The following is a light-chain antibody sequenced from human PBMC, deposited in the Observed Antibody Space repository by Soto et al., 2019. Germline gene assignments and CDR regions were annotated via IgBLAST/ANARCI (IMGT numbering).Light chain of an antibody. CDR2: EVS. V-gene: IGLV2-14*01. J-gene: IGLJ3*02. Sequence: QSALTQPASVSGSPGQSITISCTGTSSDGGGYNYVSWYQQYPGKAPKLMIYEVSNRPSGVSNRFSGSKSGNTASLTISGLQAEDEADYYCSSYTSSSTWVFGGGTKLTVL. CDR1: SSDGGGYNY. CDR3: SSYTSSSTWV.